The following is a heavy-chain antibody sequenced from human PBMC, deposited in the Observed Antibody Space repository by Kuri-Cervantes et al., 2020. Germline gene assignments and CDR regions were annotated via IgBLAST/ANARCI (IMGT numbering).Heavy chain of an antibody. CDR1: GFTFRTYW. V-gene: IGHV3-7*01. J-gene: IGHJ4*02. CDR2: IKQDGSEK. CDR3: ARAPLTFLDY. Sequence: GESLKISCAASGFTFRTYWLHWVRQPPGKGLEWVGNIKQDGSEKYYVDSVKGRFTISRDNAKNSLYLQMNSLRAEDTAVYYCARAPLTFLDYWGQGTLVTVSS. D-gene: IGHD2-21*01.